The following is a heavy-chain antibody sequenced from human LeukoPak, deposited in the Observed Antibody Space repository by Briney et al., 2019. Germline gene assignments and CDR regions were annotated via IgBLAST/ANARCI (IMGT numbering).Heavy chain of an antibody. D-gene: IGHD2-2*01. J-gene: IGHJ4*02. CDR3: ARDPQAWEVPLDS. V-gene: IGHV3-48*04. CDR2: ISNNGDTI. Sequence: PGGSLRLSCAASGFTFSSYAMSWVRQAPGKGLEWISYISNNGDTIYYADSVKGRFTISRDNAKNSLFLQMNSLSAEDTAVYCCARDPQAWEVPLDSWGQGTLVTVSS. CDR1: GFTFSSYA.